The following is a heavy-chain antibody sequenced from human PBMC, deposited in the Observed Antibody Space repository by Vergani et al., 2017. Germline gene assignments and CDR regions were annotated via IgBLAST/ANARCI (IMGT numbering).Heavy chain of an antibody. Sequence: QVHLQASCPGLVKPSETLSLTCSVSNYYIDRHYFWRWIRRSPGKGFEYIASHYHGGMTYYNPSLKSQATISIDTTDNVIFLRLTSVTAADTALYHCARHGCSGNYYHLFDSWVQGTLVSVSS. CDR1: NYYIDRHYF. V-gene: IGHV4-38-2*02. J-gene: IGHJ4*02. CDR2: HYHGGMT. D-gene: IGHD3-3*01. CDR3: ARHGCSGNYYHLFDS.